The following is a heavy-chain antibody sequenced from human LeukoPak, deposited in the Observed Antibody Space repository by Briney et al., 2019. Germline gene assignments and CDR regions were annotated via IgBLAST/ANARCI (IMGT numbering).Heavy chain of an antibody. Sequence: GASVKVSCKASGYTFTSYHMHWVRQAPGQGLAWMGTIFSDGGTKYAQTFQGRVTMTRDTSTATVYMELSSLRSEDTAVYYCAREPPGAYYFDFWGQGNPVTVSS. CDR2: IFSDGGT. J-gene: IGHJ4*02. D-gene: IGHD1-14*01. CDR1: GYTFTSYH. CDR3: AREPPGAYYFDF. V-gene: IGHV1-46*01.